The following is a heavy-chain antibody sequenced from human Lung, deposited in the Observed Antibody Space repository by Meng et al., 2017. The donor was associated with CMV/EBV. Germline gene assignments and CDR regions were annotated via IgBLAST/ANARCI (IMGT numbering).Heavy chain of an antibody. CDR3: ARDAYFNTWYPNWFDP. J-gene: IGHJ5*02. D-gene: IGHD6-13*01. CDR2: ISGYNGNT. V-gene: IGHV1-18*01. Sequence: ASVXVSCKAYGYAFSNYGVTWVRQAPGQGPEWMGWISGYNGNTKYAQKFQGRVTMTADTSTSTVYMELRSLTSDDTAVHYCARDAYFNTWYPNWFDPLGQGXLVTVSS. CDR1: GYAFSNYG.